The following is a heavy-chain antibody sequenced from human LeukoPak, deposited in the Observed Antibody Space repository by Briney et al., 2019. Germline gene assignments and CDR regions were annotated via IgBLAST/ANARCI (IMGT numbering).Heavy chain of an antibody. J-gene: IGHJ4*02. Sequence: GEINHSGSTNYNPSLKSRVTISVDTSKNQFSLKLSSVTAADTAVYYCARGLGDTAMVKDYWGQGTLVTVSS. V-gene: IGHV4-34*01. CDR2: INHSGST. CDR3: ARGLGDTAMVKDY. D-gene: IGHD5-18*01.